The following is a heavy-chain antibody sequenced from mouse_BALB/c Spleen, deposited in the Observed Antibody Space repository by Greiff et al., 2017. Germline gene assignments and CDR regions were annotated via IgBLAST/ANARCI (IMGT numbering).Heavy chain of an antibody. CDR3: ARGFDGNYLAWFAY. CDR1: GYTFTSYW. D-gene: IGHD2-1*01. CDR2: IYPGDGDT. J-gene: IGHJ3*01. Sequence: QVQLQQSGAELARPGASVKLSCKASGYTFTSYWMQWVKQRPGQGLEWIGAIYPGDGDTRYTQKFKGKATLTADKSSSTAYMQLSSLASEDSAVYYCARGFDGNYLAWFAYWGQGTLVTVSA. V-gene: IGHV1-87*01.